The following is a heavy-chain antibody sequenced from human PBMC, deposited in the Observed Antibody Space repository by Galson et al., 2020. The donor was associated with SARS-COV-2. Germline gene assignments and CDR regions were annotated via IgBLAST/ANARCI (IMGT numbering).Heavy chain of an antibody. V-gene: IGHV4-30-2*01. CDR2: ISHSGGT. CDR1: GTSISSGSYS. CDR3: ARLHYGEYAPEAFDI. Sequence: SETLSLTCAVSGTSISSGSYSWNWIRQPPGKGLEWIGYISHSGGTYYNPSLKSRVTISGDRSKNQFSLRLSSVTAAAPAVYYCARLHYGEYAPEAFDIWGPGTRVTVAS. D-gene: IGHD4-17*01. J-gene: IGHJ3*02.